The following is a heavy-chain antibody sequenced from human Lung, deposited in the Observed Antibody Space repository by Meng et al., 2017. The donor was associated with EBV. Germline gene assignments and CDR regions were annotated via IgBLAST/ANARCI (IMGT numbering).Heavy chain of an antibody. CDR1: GYTFSTYD. V-gene: IGHV1-8*01. CDR2: MSPNSGKT. J-gene: IGHJ4*02. CDR3: VSGYSGYV. D-gene: IGHD5-12*01. Sequence: QVQLVQSGAEVHKPGASVKVSCKASGYTFSTYDMNWVRQATGQGLEWMGWMSPNSGKTGYAEKFQGRVTMTANTSISTAYMDLSSLRSEDTAVYYCVSGYSGYVWGQGTLVTVSS.